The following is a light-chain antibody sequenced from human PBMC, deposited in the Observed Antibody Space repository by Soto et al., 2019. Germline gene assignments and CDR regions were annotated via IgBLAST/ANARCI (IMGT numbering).Light chain of an antibody. CDR3: QHSSNCPFT. Sequence: EIVLTHSPATLSLSPGNSATLSCRASQSGSGYLAWYQQKPDQAPSLLIYDASNRATGIPARFSGSGAGTEFTLTITSLELEDCAVYGCQHSSNCPFTFGGGTKVEI. CDR1: QSGSGY. V-gene: IGKV3-11*01. CDR2: DAS. J-gene: IGKJ4*02.